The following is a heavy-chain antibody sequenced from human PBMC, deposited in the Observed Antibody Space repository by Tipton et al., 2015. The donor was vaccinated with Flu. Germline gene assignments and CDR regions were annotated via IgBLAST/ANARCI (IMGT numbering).Heavy chain of an antibody. D-gene: IGHD5-12*01. CDR2: MNPNNGNT. J-gene: IGHJ4*02. Sequence: QSGAEVKKPGASVKVSCKASGYTFTSYDINWVRQATGQGLEWMGWMNPNNGNTNYAQKLQGRVTMTTDTSTSTAYMELRSLRSDDTAVYYCARDRVATMIDYWGQGTLVTVSS. V-gene: IGHV1-18*01. CDR1: GYTFTSYD. CDR3: ARDRVATMIDY.